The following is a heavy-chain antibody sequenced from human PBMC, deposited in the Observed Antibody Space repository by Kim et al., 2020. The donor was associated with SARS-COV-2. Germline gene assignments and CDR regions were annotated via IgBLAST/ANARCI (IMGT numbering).Heavy chain of an antibody. CDR3: AKSRVSSSGSSDY. Sequence: YADSVKGRFTISRDNSKNTLYLQMNSLGAEDTAIYYCAKSRVSSSGSSDYWGQGTLVSVSS. J-gene: IGHJ4*02. D-gene: IGHD6-19*01. V-gene: IGHV3-30*02.